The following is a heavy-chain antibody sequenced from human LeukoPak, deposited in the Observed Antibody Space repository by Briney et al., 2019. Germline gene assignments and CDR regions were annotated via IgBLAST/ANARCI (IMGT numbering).Heavy chain of an antibody. D-gene: IGHD3-3*01. J-gene: IGHJ4*02. CDR2: ISSSSSYI. CDR3: ARDVTTSYYDFWSGPYFDY. Sequence: GGSLRLSCAASGFTFSSYSMNWVRQAPGKGLEWVSSISSSSSYIYYADSVKGRFTISRDNAKNSLYLQMNSLRAEDTAVYYCARDVTTSYYDFWSGPYFDYWGQGTLVTVSS. V-gene: IGHV3-21*04. CDR1: GFTFSSYS.